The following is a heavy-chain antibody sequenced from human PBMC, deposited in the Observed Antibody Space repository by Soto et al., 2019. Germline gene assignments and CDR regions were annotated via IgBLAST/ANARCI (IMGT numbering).Heavy chain of an antibody. Sequence: EVQLLESGGGLVQPGGSLRLSCAASGFTFSSYAMSWVSQAPGKGLEWVSAISGSGGSAYYADSVKGRFTISRDNSKNTLYLQINSLRAEDTAVYYCAKVRSGSGTYPTQYFFDFWGQGTLVTVSS. J-gene: IGHJ4*02. CDR3: AKVRSGSGTYPTQYFFDF. CDR1: GFTFSSYA. D-gene: IGHD3-10*01. CDR2: ISGSGGSA. V-gene: IGHV3-23*01.